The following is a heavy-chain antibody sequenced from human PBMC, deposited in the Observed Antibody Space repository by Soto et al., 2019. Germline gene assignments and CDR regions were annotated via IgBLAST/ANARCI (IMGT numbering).Heavy chain of an antibody. CDR2: ILYDGSNK. CDR3: ARDPVTMVRGVSHMWYYYYGMAV. Sequence: QVQLVESGGGVVQPGRSLRLSCAASGFTFSSYGMHGVRQAPGNGLEWVGVILYDGSNKYYADSVKGRFTISRDNSKNTLYLQLNSLRAEDTAVYYCARDPVTMVRGVSHMWYYYYGMAVWGQGTTVTVSS. D-gene: IGHD3-10*01. CDR1: GFTFSSYG. J-gene: IGHJ6*02. V-gene: IGHV3-33*01.